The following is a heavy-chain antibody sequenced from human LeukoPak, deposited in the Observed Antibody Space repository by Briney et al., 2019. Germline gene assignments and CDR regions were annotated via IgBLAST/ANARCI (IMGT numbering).Heavy chain of an antibody. CDR1: GYSISSNYY. V-gene: IGHV4-38-2*02. D-gene: IGHD3-3*01. CDR2: IYRSGST. CDR3: ARVRSRGYDFWSGSRSGWLGWFDP. J-gene: IGHJ5*02. Sequence: PSETLSLTCTVSGYSISSNYYWGWIRPPPGKGLEWIGSIYRSGSTYYNPSLKSRVTISVDTSKNQFSLKLSSVTAADTAVYYCARVRSRGYDFWSGSRSGWLGWFDPWGQGTLVTVSS.